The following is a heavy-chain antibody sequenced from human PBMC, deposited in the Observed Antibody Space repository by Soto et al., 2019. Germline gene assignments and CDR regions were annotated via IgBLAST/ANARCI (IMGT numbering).Heavy chain of an antibody. CDR2: IYYSGST. D-gene: IGHD6-6*01. CDR3: ARASSSGELEMDV. CDR1: GGSISSYY. Sequence: PSETLSLTCTVSGGSISSYYWSWIRQPPGKGLEWIGYIYYSGSTNYNPSLKSRVTISVDTSKNQFSLKLSSVTAADTAVYYCARASSSGELEMDVWGQGTTVTVSS. J-gene: IGHJ6*02. V-gene: IGHV4-59*01.